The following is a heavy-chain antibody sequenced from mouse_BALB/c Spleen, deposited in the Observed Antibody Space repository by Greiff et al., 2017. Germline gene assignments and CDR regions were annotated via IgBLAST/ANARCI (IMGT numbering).Heavy chain of an antibody. CDR2: INPSTGYT. Sequence: QVQLQQSGAELAKPGASVKMSCKASGYTFTSYWMHWVKQRPGQGLEWIGYINPSTGYTEYNQKFKDKATLTADKSSSTAYMQLSSLTSEDSAVYYCARDCGSRAMDYWGQGTSVTVSS. CDR1: GYTFTSYW. CDR3: ARDCGSRAMDY. V-gene: IGHV1-7*01. D-gene: IGHD1-1*01. J-gene: IGHJ4*01.